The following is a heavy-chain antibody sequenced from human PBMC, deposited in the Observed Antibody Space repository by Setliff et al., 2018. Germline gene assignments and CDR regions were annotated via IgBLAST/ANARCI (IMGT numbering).Heavy chain of an antibody. V-gene: IGHV3-21*01. Sequence: GGSLRLSCAASGFTFSSYSMNWVRQAPGKGLEWVSYISSSSSYIYYADSVKGRFTISRDNAKNSLYLQMSSLRAEDTAMYYCARGHTIGALLRHFDCWGQGTLVTVSS. D-gene: IGHD1-1*01. CDR2: ISSSSSYI. CDR1: GFTFSSYS. CDR3: ARGHTIGALLRHFDC. J-gene: IGHJ4*02.